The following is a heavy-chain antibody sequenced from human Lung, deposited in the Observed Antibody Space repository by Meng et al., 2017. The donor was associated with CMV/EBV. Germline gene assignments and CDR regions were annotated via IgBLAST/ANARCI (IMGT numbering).Heavy chain of an antibody. CDR2: IDHSEGT. D-gene: IGHD6-19*01. CDR1: GGSIGISSW. CDR3: ARDPYATGWAG. J-gene: IGHJ4*02. Sequence: QMQPQAAGPGPVKPSGTLSLTCAVSGGSIGISSWWSWVRQPPGKGLEWIGEIDHSEGTNYNPSLGGRVTISLDKSKNQFSLTLRSVTAADTAVYYCARDPYATGWAGWGQGTLVTVSS. V-gene: IGHV4-4*02.